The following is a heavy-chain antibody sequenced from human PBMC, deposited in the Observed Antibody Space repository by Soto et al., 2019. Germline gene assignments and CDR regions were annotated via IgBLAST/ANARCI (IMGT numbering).Heavy chain of an antibody. CDR3: ARGLESRGDV. CDR2: INHSGST. CDR1: GGSFSGYY. J-gene: IGHJ6*04. V-gene: IGHV4-34*01. Sequence: QVQLQQWGAGLLKPSETLSLTCAVYGGSFSGYYWSWIRQPPGKGLEWIGEINHSGSTNYNPSLKSRVTISVDTSKNQFSLKLSSVTAADTAVYYCARGLESRGDVWGRGTTVTVSS. D-gene: IGHD1-1*01.